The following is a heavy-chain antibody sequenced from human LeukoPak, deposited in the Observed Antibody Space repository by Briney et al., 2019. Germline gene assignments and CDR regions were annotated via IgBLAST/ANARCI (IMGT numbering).Heavy chain of an antibody. CDR2: IYYSGST. V-gene: IGHV4-39*01. CDR1: GGSISSSSNY. CDR3: ARLGAPGGTRSGYYYYGMDV. Sequence: SETLSLTCTVSGGSISSSSNYWGWIRQPPGKGLEWIGSIYYSGSTYYNPSLKSRVTISVDTSKNQFSLKLSSVTAADTAVYYCARLGAPGGTRSGYYYYGMDVWGRGTTVTVSS. J-gene: IGHJ6*02. D-gene: IGHD6-13*01.